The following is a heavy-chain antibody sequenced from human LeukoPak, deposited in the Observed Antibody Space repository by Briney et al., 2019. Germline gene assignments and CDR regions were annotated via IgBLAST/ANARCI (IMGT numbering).Heavy chain of an antibody. CDR2: IYYSGST. Sequence: SETLSPTCTVSGGSISSYYWSWIRQPPGKGLEWIGYIYYSGSTNYNPSLKSRVTISVDTSKNQFSLKLSSVTAADTAVYYCARAPRPSRVDYWGQGTLVTVSS. J-gene: IGHJ4*02. V-gene: IGHV4-59*08. CDR3: ARAPRPSRVDY. D-gene: IGHD6-6*01. CDR1: GGSISSYY.